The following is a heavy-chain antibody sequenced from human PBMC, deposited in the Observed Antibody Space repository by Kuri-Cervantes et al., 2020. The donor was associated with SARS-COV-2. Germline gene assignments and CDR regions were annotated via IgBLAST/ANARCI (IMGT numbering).Heavy chain of an antibody. CDR3: ARDLNYGDYFLDY. CDR2: IYYSGST. J-gene: IGHJ4*02. CDR1: GGSISSGDYY. V-gene: IGHV4-30-4*08. Sequence: SCTVSGGSISSGDYYWSWIRQPPGKGLEWIGYIYYSGSTYYNTSLKSRVTISVDTSKNQFSLKLSSVTAADTAVYYCARDLNYGDYFLDYWGQGTLVTVSS. D-gene: IGHD4-17*01.